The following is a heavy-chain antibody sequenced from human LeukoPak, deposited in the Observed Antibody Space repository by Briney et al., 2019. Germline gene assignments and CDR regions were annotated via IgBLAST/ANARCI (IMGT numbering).Heavy chain of an antibody. J-gene: IGHJ4*02. Sequence: ASVKVSCKASGYTFASYAMHWVRQAPGQRLEWMGWINAGNGNTKYSQKFQGRVTITRDTSASTAYMELSSLRSEDTAVYYCASGDDSSGYYYAYDYWGQGTLVTVSS. V-gene: IGHV1-3*01. CDR1: GYTFASYA. D-gene: IGHD3-22*01. CDR2: INAGNGNT. CDR3: ASGDDSSGYYYAYDY.